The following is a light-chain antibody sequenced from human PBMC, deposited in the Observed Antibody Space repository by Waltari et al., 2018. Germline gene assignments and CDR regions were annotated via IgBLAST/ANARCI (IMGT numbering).Light chain of an antibody. CDR2: VNRAGSH. CDR1: SGHSSNI. CDR3: QTGGHGTWV. Sequence: QLVLTQSPSASASLGASVKLTCTLSSGHSSNIIAWLQQQPGAGPRYLMKVNRAGSHSKGDEIPDRFSGSSSGAERYLPISGVQSDDEADYYCQTGGHGTWVFGGGTKLTVL. V-gene: IGLV4-69*01. J-gene: IGLJ3*02.